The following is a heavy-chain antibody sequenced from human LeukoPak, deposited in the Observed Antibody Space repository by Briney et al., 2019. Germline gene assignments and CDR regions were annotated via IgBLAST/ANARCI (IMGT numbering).Heavy chain of an antibody. Sequence: SETLSLTCAVYGSFSDHSWSWVRQPPGKGLEWIGEIDEKRRTSYSPSLTSRVTMSVDTSKNQLSLKLSSVTAADTAVYFCARHGGPYTWYPYYYYYMDVWGKGTSVTVSS. D-gene: IGHD6-13*01. CDR2: IDEKRRT. CDR3: ARHGGPYTWYPYYYYYMDV. J-gene: IGHJ6*03. CDR1: GSFSDHS. V-gene: IGHV4-34*01.